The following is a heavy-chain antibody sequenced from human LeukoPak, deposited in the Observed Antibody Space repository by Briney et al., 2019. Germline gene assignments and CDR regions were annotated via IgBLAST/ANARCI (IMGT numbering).Heavy chain of an antibody. V-gene: IGHV3-33*06. CDR2: IWNDGSSQ. Sequence: PGGSLRLSCAASKFTFSHFGMHWARQAPGKGLEWVAAIWNDGSSQYYAESVKGRFTVSRDNSHNTLHLQMNSLRPEDTAVYYCAKDAQRGFDYSNSLENWGQGTLVTVSS. CDR1: KFTFSHFG. D-gene: IGHD4-11*01. CDR3: AKDAQRGFDYSNSLEN. J-gene: IGHJ4*02.